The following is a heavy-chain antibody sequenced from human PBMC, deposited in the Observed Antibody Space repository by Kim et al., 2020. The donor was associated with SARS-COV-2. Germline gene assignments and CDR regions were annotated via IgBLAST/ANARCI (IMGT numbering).Heavy chain of an antibody. V-gene: IGHV1-2*02. CDR2: IDRNSGDT. CDR3: VRSWHYSSSSRFAP. CDR1: GYSFTGYN. J-gene: IGHJ5*02. Sequence: ASVKVSCKASGYSFTGYNIHWVRQAPGQGLEWMGWIDRNSGDTNLAEKFEGRVAMTSDTSASTAYMELRSLRSDDTAIYYCVRSWHYSSSSRFAPCGQG. D-gene: IGHD6-13*01.